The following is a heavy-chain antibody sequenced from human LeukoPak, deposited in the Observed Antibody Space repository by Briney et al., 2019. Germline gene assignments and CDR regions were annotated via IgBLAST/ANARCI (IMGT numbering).Heavy chain of an antibody. Sequence: SVKVSCKASGGTFSSYAISWVRQAPGQGLEWMGGIIPIFGTANYAQKFQGRVTITADESTSTAYMELSSLRSEDTAVYYCARDAYGSGGYYNDETYYYYMDVWGKGTTVTVSS. V-gene: IGHV1-69*13. J-gene: IGHJ6*03. CDR2: IIPIFGTA. CDR3: ARDAYGSGGYYNDETYYYYMDV. CDR1: GGTFSSYA. D-gene: IGHD3-10*01.